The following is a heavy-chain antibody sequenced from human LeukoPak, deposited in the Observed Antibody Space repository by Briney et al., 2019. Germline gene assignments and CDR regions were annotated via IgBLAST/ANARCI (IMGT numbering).Heavy chain of an antibody. Sequence: SETLSLTCTVPGGSISSIYFYWAWIRQPPGKGLEWIGSIYYSGNTYYNPSLKSRVTISVDTSKNQFSLKLSSVTAADTAVYYCAREVATISREYYFDNWGQGTLVTVSS. CDR2: IYYSGNT. J-gene: IGHJ4*02. CDR3: AREVATISREYYFDN. V-gene: IGHV4-39*07. D-gene: IGHD5-12*01. CDR1: GGSISSIYFY.